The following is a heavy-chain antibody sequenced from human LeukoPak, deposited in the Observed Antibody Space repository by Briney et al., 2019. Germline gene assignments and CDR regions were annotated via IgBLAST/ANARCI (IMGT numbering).Heavy chain of an antibody. D-gene: IGHD1-7*01. CDR2: IHYGGNT. J-gene: IGHJ4*02. V-gene: IGHV4-59*08. Sequence: PSETLSLTCTVSGGSISSYYWSWMREPPGKGLEWIGYIHYGGNTNYNPSLKSRVTISLDTSRTQFSLKLTSVTAADTAVYYCASTEWNYARWGQGILVTVSS. CDR3: ASTEWNYAR. CDR1: GGSISSYY.